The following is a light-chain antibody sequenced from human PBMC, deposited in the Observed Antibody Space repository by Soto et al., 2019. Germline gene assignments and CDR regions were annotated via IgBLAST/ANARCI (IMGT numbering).Light chain of an antibody. Sequence: QSALTQPPSVSGSPGQSVTISCTGTSSDVGSYNRVSWYQQPPGTAPKLMIYEVSNRPSGVPDRFSGSKSGNTASLTISGLQAEDEADYYCSLYTSSSTFEVFCGGTKLTVL. J-gene: IGLJ2*01. CDR1: SSDVGSYNR. CDR3: SLYTSSSTFEV. CDR2: EVS. V-gene: IGLV2-18*01.